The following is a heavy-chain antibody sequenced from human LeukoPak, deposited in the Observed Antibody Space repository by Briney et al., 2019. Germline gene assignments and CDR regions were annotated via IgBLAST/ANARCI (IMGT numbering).Heavy chain of an antibody. J-gene: IGHJ5*02. D-gene: IGHD1-26*01. CDR2: INPNSGGT. CDR3: ARERGYRGLSTGYNWFDP. CDR1: GYTFTGYY. V-gene: IGHV1-2*02. Sequence: GASVKVSCKASGYTFTGYYMHWVRQAPGQGLEWMGWINPNSGGTNYAQKFQGRVTMTRDTSISTAYMELSRLRSDDTAVYYCARERGYRGLSTGYNWFDPWGQGTLVTVSS.